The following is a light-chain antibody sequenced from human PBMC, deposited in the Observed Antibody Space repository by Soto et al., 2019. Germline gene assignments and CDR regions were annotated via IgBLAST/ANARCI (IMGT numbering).Light chain of an antibody. CDR3: QQYGSSLTMYT. CDR2: GAS. Sequence: EIVLTQSPGTLSLSPGERATLSCRASQIVSSSYLAWYQQKPGQAPRLLIYGASSRATGIPDRFSGSGSGTDFTLTISRLEPEDFAVYYCQQYGSSLTMYTFGQGTK. V-gene: IGKV3-20*01. J-gene: IGKJ2*01. CDR1: QIVSSSY.